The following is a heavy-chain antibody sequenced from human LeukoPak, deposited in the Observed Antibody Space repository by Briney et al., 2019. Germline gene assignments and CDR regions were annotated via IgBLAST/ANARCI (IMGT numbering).Heavy chain of an antibody. CDR2: ISAYNGNT. J-gene: IGHJ4*02. CDR3: ARDVEWELLNY. D-gene: IGHD1-26*01. V-gene: IGHV1-18*01. CDR1: GGTFSSYA. Sequence: ASVKVSCKASGGTFSSYAISWVRQAPGQGLEWMGRISAYNGNTNYAQKLQGRVTMTTDTSTSTAYMELRSLRSDDTAVYYCARDVEWELLNYWGQGTLVTVSS.